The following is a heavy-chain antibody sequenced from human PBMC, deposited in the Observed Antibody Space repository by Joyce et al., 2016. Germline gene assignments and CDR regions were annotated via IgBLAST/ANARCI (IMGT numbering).Heavy chain of an antibody. CDR1: GYIFTTYG. Sequence: QVQLLQSGAEVKKPGASVTVSCKASGYIFTTYGIHWVRQAPGQRLEWMGWITAGNGNTKYSQQFQGRVTINRDTHASTAFMELSSLKSEDTAIYYCARDGAWFGDFPKLFDPWGQGTLVTVSS. J-gene: IGHJ5*02. V-gene: IGHV1-3*01. CDR3: ARDGAWFGDFPKLFDP. D-gene: IGHD3-10*01. CDR2: ITAGNGNT.